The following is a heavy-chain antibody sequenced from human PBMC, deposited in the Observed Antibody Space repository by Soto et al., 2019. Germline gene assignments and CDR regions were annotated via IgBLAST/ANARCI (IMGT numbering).Heavy chain of an antibody. J-gene: IGHJ4*02. CDR1: GFTFSKYW. CDR3: ARSIGGLDNAGGY. Sequence: EVRLVESGGGLVQPGGSLRLSCAASGFTFSKYWMSWARQAPGKGLEWVATIKDDGNEEYYVDSVKGRFTISRDNAKNSLYLQVNSLRVEDTAMYYCARSIGGLDNAGGYWGRGTLVTVAS. V-gene: IGHV3-7*01. D-gene: IGHD3-10*01. CDR2: IKDDGNEE.